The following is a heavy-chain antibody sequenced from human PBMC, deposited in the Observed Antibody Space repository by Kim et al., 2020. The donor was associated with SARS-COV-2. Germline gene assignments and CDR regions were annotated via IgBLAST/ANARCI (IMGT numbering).Heavy chain of an antibody. V-gene: IGHV3-73*01. CDR2: IRSKSNSYET. J-gene: IGHJ3*02. CDR1: GLTFSDSA. CDR3: TRGPPYSESYWNAVDI. Sequence: GGSLRLSCTASGLTFSDSAMHWVRQASGKGLEWVGRIRSKSNSYETAYAASVKGRFTISRDDSKNTAYLQMNSLKTEDTALYYCTRGPPYSESYWNAVDIWGQGTMVAVPP. D-gene: IGHD1-26*01.